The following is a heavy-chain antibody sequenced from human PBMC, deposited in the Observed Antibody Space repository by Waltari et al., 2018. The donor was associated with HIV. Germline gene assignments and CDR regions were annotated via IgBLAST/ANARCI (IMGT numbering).Heavy chain of an antibody. CDR3: ASGYSSSWRSDYYYYGMDV. J-gene: IGHJ6*02. Sequence: EVQLVESGGGFVQPGGSLRLSCAASGLTFRSHWLHWVRQAPGKGLGWVSLINSDGSSTSDADSVKGRFTISRDNAKNTLYLQMNSLRAEDTAVYYCASGYSSSWRSDYYYYGMDVWGQGTTVTVSS. CDR2: INSDGSST. CDR1: GLTFRSHW. V-gene: IGHV3-74*01. D-gene: IGHD6-13*01.